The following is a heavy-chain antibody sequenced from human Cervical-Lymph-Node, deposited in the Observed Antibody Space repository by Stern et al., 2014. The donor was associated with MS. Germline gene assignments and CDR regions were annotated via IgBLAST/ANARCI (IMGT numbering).Heavy chain of an antibody. J-gene: IGHJ6*02. CDR3: ARGTPRYYYYGMDV. Sequence: VQLQQWGAGLLKPSENLSLTCAVSGGSFSGYYWSWIRQPPGKGLEWIGEISHSGRTRYSQSLKSRVTISVDTSLTAADTAVYYCARGTPRYYYYGMDVWGQGTTVTISS. CDR2: ISHSGRT. CDR1: GGSFSGYY. V-gene: IGHV4-34*01.